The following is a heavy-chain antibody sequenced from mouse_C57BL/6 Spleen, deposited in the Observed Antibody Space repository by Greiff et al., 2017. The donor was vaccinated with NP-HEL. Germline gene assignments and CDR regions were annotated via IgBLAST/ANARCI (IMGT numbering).Heavy chain of an antibody. CDR2: IHPNSGST. V-gene: IGHV1-64*01. D-gene: IGHD1-1*01. CDR1: GYTFTSYW. J-gene: IGHJ2*01. CDR3: ARELLRSFDY. Sequence: VQLQQPGAELVKPGASVKLSCKASGYTFTSYWMHWVKQRPGQGLEWIGMIHPNSGSTNYNEKFKSKATLTVDKSSSTSYMQLSSLTSEDSAVYYCARELLRSFDYWGQGTTLTVSS.